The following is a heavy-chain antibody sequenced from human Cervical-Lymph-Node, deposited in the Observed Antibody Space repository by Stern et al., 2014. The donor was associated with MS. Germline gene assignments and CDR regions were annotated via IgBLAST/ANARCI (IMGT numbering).Heavy chain of an antibody. Sequence: VQLVESGAGVVQPGASLRLSCTASGFTFTTYYMNWVRQAPGKGLEWVGAISYDGDNKFYTDSVKGRFTISRDNSKSTLYLQLNSLRPEDTAIYYCAKDPRIYDSSGYLDAWGQGTLVTVSS. J-gene: IGHJ5*02. V-gene: IGHV3-30*18. CDR3: AKDPRIYDSSGYLDA. CDR1: GFTFTTYY. CDR2: ISYDGDNK. D-gene: IGHD3-22*01.